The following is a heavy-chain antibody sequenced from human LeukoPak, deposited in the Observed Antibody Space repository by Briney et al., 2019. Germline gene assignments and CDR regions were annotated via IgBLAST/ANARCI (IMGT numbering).Heavy chain of an antibody. Sequence: GGSLTLPCAASGFTFSNYWMSWARQAPGKGLEWVANIKQDGSEKYYVDSLTGRFTISRDNAKNSLYLQMNSLRAEDTAVYYCARGLTVTTRNWGQGTLVTVSS. J-gene: IGHJ4*02. V-gene: IGHV3-7*01. CDR1: GFTFSNYW. D-gene: IGHD4-17*01. CDR3: ARGLTVTTRN. CDR2: IKQDGSEK.